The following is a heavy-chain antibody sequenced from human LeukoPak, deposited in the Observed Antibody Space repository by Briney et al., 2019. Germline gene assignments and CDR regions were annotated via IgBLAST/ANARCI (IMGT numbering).Heavy chain of an antibody. V-gene: IGHV6-1*01. CDR2: TYYRSKWYN. CDR3: TRARDAFTRKSVFDI. J-gene: IGHJ3*02. CDR1: GDSVSSNSAA. D-gene: IGHD3-16*01. Sequence: SQTLSLTCAMSGDSVSSNSAAWTWIRQSPSRGLEWLGRTYYRSKWYNDYAVSVKSRITVNPDTSKNQFSLQLNSVTPEDTAVYYCTRARDAFTRKSVFDIWGQGTMVTVSS.